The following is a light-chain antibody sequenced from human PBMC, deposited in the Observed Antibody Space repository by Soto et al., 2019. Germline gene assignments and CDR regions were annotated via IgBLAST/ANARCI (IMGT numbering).Light chain of an antibody. V-gene: IGLV2-14*01. CDR3: SSYTISSTF. Sequence: QSVLTQPASVSGSPGQSVTISCTGTSTDVGGYNYVSWYQQHPGEATKLMIYDISNPPSGVSIRFSGSNTGNTASLTRSRLEAEDESDYYCSSYTISSTFFGGWTKVTVL. J-gene: IGLJ2*01. CDR2: DIS. CDR1: STDVGGYNY.